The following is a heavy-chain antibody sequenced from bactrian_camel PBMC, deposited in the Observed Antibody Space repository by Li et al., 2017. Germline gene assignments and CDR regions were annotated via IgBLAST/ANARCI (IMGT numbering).Heavy chain of an antibody. CDR3: AAAPSGRDCGGGTLKRYAYAY. V-gene: IGHV3S53*01. CDR1: GLKYNC. Sequence: QVQLVESGGGSVQAGGSLRLSCAASGLKYNCLAWFRQAPGKEREGVAVMYSDGTTGYGDSVKGRFTISKDNAKSTLYLQMSSLRPEDTSMYYCAAAPSGRDCGGGTLKRYAYAYWGHGTQVTVS. D-gene: IGHD7*01. J-gene: IGHJ4*01. CDR2: MYSDGTT.